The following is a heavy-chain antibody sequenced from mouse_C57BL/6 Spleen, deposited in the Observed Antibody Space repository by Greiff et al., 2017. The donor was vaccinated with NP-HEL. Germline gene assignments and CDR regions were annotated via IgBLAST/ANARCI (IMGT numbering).Heavy chain of an antibody. CDR1: GFSFNTYA. CDR2: IRSKSNNYAT. CDR3: VRALYYGNYGFAY. J-gene: IGHJ3*01. Sequence: EVKLMESGGGLVQPKGSLKLSCAASGFSFNTYAMNWVRQAPGKGLEWVARIRSKSNNYATYYADSVKDRFTISRDDSESMLYLQMNNLKTEDTAMYYCVRALYYGNYGFAYWGQGTLVTVSA. D-gene: IGHD2-1*01. V-gene: IGHV10-1*01.